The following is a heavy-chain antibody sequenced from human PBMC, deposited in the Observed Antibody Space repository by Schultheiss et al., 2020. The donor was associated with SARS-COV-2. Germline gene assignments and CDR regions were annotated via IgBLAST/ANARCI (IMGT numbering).Heavy chain of an antibody. CDR1: GFSFSDYW. CDR3: ARVETVATFFDY. D-gene: IGHD4-23*01. Sequence: GESLKISCAASGFSFSDYWMHWVRQAPGKGLVWVAHINTDGTYTGFADSVKGRFTISRDNARNTIYLQMNSLRVEDTAVYYCARVETVATFFDYWGQGTPVTVSS. J-gene: IGHJ4*02. V-gene: IGHV3-74*01. CDR2: INTDGTYT.